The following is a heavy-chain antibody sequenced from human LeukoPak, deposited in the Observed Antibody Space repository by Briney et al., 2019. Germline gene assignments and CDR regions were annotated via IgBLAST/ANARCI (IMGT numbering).Heavy chain of an antibody. CDR1: GFTFSSYS. V-gene: IGHV3-23*01. D-gene: IGHD3-10*01. Sequence: SGGSLRLSCAASGFTFSSYSMNWVRQAPGKGLEWVSGISGSGTSTNYADSVKGQFTISRDNSKNTLFLQLNSLRAEDTATYYCAKDSYSSGRPLHTCDVWGQGTMVTVSS. CDR2: ISGSGTST. CDR3: AKDSYSSGRPLHTCDV. J-gene: IGHJ3*01.